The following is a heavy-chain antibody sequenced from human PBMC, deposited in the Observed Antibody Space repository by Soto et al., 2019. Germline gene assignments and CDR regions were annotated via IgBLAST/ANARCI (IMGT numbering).Heavy chain of an antibody. J-gene: IGHJ5*02. CDR1: GGSVSSSSYY. V-gene: IGHV4-61*01. Sequence: SETLSLTCTVSGGSVSSSSYYWSWIRQPPGEGLEWIAYIYYSGSTSYNPSLKSRVTISVDTSKNQFSLKLRSVTAADTAVYYCARTGYCSGGSCYPNWFDPWGQGTLVTVSS. CDR2: IYYSGST. D-gene: IGHD2-15*01. CDR3: ARTGYCSGGSCYPNWFDP.